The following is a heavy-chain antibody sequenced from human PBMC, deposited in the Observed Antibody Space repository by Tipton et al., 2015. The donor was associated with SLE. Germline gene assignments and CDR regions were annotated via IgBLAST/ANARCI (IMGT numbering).Heavy chain of an antibody. Sequence: QLVQSGAEVKPPGASVKVSCKASGYSFNTYGITWVRQAPGQGLEWMGWISTYHDNTNYAQKFQGRVTMTTDISTSTAYMGLRSLRSDDTAVYYCARGGGVVIISIDYWYFDLWGRGTLVTVSS. CDR3: ARGGGVVIISIDYWYFDL. D-gene: IGHD2-21*01. J-gene: IGHJ2*01. CDR1: GYSFNTYG. V-gene: IGHV1-18*01. CDR2: ISTYHDNT.